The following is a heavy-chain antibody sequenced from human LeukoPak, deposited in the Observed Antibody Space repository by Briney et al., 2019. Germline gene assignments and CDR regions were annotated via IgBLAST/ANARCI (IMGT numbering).Heavy chain of an antibody. CDR3: AKAPYYDFWSGYSHFDY. V-gene: IGHV3-23*01. CDR2: ISGSGGST. J-gene: IGHJ4*02. D-gene: IGHD3-3*01. CDR1: GFTFSSYA. Sequence: GGSLRLSCAASGFTFSSYAMSWVRQAPGKGLEWVSAISGSGGSTYYADSVKGRFTISRDNSKNTLCLQMNSLRAEDTAVYYCAKAPYYDFWSGYSHFDYWGQGTLVTVSS.